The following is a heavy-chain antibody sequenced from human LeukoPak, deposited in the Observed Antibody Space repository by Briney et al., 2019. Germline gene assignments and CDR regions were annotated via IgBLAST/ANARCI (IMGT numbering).Heavy chain of an antibody. J-gene: IGHJ5*02. D-gene: IGHD3-9*01. CDR3: ARDAYYDILTGYSPSPPWFDP. CDR1: GFTFSNSD. V-gene: IGHV3-21*01. Sequence: GGSLRLSCATSGFTFSNSDMNWVRQAPGKGLEWVSSITTTSSYIYYADSVRGRFTISRDNAKNSLYLQMDSLRAEDTAVYYCARDAYYDILTGYSPSPPWFDPWGQGTLVTVSS. CDR2: ITTTSSYI.